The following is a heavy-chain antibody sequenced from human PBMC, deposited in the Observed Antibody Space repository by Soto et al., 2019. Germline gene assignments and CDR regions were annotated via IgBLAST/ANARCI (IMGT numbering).Heavy chain of an antibody. Sequence: QVQLVQSGAEVKKPGASVNVSCKASGYIFSSYAMHWVRQAPGQRLEWMGWINAGNGYTKYSQKFQGRVTITWDTSASTAYMDLSSLRSDDTAVYYCARLITGTIRVDYWGQGTLVTVSS. J-gene: IGHJ4*02. CDR1: GYIFSSYA. CDR2: INAGNGYT. V-gene: IGHV1-3*01. D-gene: IGHD1-20*01. CDR3: ARLITGTIRVDY.